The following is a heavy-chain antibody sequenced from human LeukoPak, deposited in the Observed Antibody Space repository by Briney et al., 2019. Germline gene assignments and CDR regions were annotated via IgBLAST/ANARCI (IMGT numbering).Heavy chain of an antibody. CDR1: GFTFSNYG. Sequence: GGSLRLSCAVSGFTFSNYGMHWVRQAPGKGLEWVASIRYDGSNKYYADSVKGRFTISRDNSKNTLFLQMNSLRAEDTAVYYCAKDYRPHDFWSGLVDYWGQGTLVTVSS. CDR2: IRYDGSNK. D-gene: IGHD3-3*01. V-gene: IGHV3-30*02. CDR3: AKDYRPHDFWSGLVDY. J-gene: IGHJ4*02.